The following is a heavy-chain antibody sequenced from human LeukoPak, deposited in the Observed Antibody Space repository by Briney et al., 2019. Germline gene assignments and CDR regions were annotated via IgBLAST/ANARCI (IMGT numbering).Heavy chain of an antibody. CDR3: ARDEYYDILTGYSSLGY. D-gene: IGHD3-9*01. Sequence: SVKVSCKASGGTFISYAISWVRQAPGQGLEWMGRIIPIFGTANYAQKFQGRVTITTDESTSTAYMELSSLRSEDTAVYYCARDEYYDILTGYSSLGYWGQGTLVTVPS. CDR1: GGTFISYA. CDR2: IIPIFGTA. J-gene: IGHJ4*02. V-gene: IGHV1-69*05.